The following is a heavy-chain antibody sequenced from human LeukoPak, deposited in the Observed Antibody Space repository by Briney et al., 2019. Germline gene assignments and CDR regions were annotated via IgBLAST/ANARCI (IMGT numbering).Heavy chain of an antibody. V-gene: IGHV3-15*01. CDR2: IKSKNVGGTT. Sequence: GGSLRLSCAASGFTFNNAWMNWVRQAPGKGLEWVGRIKSKNVGGTTDYAAPVKGRFTISRDDSKNTVYLQMNSLRAEDTAVYYCAKGIKASGAATYFDYWGQGTLVTVSS. J-gene: IGHJ4*02. CDR3: AKGIKASGAATYFDY. D-gene: IGHD2-15*01. CDR1: GFTFNNAW.